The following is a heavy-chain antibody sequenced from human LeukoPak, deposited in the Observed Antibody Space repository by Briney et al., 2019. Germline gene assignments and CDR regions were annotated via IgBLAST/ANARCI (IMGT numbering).Heavy chain of an antibody. CDR3: ARDVSYGDYLYYFDL. CDR1: GYTFTDYY. D-gene: IGHD4-17*01. V-gene: IGHV1-2*02. Sequence: ASVKVSCKASGYTFTDYYMHWVRQAPGQGLEWMGWINPKSGNTNYAQDFQGRVSMTRDTSISTAYMELSRLRYDDTAVYYCARDVSYGDYLYYFDLWGQGTLLTVSS. CDR2: INPKSGNT. J-gene: IGHJ4*02.